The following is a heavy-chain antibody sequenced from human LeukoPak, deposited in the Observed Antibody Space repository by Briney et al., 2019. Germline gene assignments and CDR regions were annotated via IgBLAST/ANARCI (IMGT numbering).Heavy chain of an antibody. Sequence: SETLSLTCAVYGGSFSGYYWSWIRQPPRKGLEWIGEINHSGSTNYNPSLKSRVTISVDTSKDQFSLKLSSVTAADTAVYYCALLDYDILTGSDYWGQGTLVTVSS. J-gene: IGHJ4*02. V-gene: IGHV4-34*01. CDR2: INHSGST. D-gene: IGHD3-9*01. CDR1: GGSFSGYY. CDR3: ALLDYDILTGSDY.